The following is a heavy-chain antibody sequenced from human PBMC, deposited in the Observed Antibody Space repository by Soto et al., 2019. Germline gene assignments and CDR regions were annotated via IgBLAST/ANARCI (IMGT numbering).Heavy chain of an antibody. J-gene: IGHJ6*02. CDR1: GGSISSYY. Sequence: SETLSLTCTGSGGSISSYYRSWIRQPPGKGLEWIGYIYYSGSTNYNPSRKSRVAISVDTSKNQFSRKLSSVTAADTAVDYCEWVPSSGGYYRYVMAVWAQRTTVTVSS. CDR2: IYYSGST. CDR3: EWVPSSGGYYRYVMAV. D-gene: IGHD6-19*01. V-gene: IGHV4-59*08.